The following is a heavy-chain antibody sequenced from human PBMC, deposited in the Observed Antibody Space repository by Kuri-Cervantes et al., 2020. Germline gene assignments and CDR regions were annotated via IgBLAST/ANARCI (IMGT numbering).Heavy chain of an antibody. CDR1: GFTFSSYW. J-gene: IGHJ4*02. D-gene: IGHD3-10*01. CDR3: AKEYNYYGSGSYQDY. CDR2: IKQDGSEK. Sequence: GESLKISCAASGFTFSSYWMSWVRQAPGKGLEWVANIKQDGSEKYYADSVKGRFTISRDNSDNTLYLQMYSLRAEDTAVYYCAKEYNYYGSGSYQDYWGQGTLVTVSS. V-gene: IGHV3-7*01.